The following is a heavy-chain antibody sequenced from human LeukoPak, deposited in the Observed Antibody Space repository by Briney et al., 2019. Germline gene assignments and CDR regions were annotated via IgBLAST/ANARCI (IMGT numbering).Heavy chain of an antibody. D-gene: IGHD6-19*01. J-gene: IGHJ4*02. V-gene: IGHV3-30*02. CDR1: GITFSSYG. Sequence: GGSLRLSCAASGITFSSYGMHWVRQAPDKGLEWVAFIRHEGNNKYYADSVKGRFTISRDNSKNTLYLQMNSLSAEDTAVYYCARGTAVAGTDYWGQGTLVTVSS. CDR2: IRHEGNNK. CDR3: ARGTAVAGTDY.